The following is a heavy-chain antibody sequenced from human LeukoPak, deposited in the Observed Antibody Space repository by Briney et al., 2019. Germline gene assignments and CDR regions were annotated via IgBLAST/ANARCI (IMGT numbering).Heavy chain of an antibody. CDR1: GFSFSSYH. CDR3: ARWRWQQSEFDL. Sequence: SGGSLRLSCVASGFSFSSYHMSWVRQAPGKGLGCVAHIFPDGHQESCDASVRGRFTVSRDNAKNSVFLQMNSLRVEDTAIYYYARWRWQQSEFDLWGQGALVTVSS. D-gene: IGHD5-24*01. CDR2: IFPDGHQE. J-gene: IGHJ4*02. V-gene: IGHV3-7*01.